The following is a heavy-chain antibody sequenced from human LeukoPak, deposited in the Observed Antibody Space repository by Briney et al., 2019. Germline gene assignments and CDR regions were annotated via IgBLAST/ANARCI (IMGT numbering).Heavy chain of an antibody. Sequence: ASVKVSCKASGSTFTNHAMNWVRQAPGQGLEWMGWIDTNTGSPTYAQAFTGRFVFSVDTSVNTAYLQISGLEAEDTAVYYCAPWALGDFWGQGTLVTVSS. CDR1: GSTFTNHA. V-gene: IGHV7-4-1*02. CDR2: IDTNTGSP. CDR3: APWALGDF. D-gene: IGHD3-16*01. J-gene: IGHJ4*02.